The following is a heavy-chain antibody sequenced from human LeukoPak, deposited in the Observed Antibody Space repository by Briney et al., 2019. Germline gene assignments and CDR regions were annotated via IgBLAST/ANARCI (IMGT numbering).Heavy chain of an antibody. D-gene: IGHD6-13*01. CDR1: GGSISSSSYY. V-gene: IGHV4-39*07. J-gene: IGHJ4*02. CDR2: IYYSGST. CDR3: ARPGGSSWYEPYDY. Sequence: PSETLSLTCTVSGGSISSSSYYWGWIRQPPGKGLEWIGSIYYSGSTYYNPSLKSRVTISVDTSKNQFSLKLSSVTAADTAVYYCARPGGSSWYEPYDYWGQGTLVTVSS.